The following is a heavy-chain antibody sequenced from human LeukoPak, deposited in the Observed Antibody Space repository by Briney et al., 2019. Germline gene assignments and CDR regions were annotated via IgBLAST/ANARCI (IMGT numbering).Heavy chain of an antibody. CDR1: GFSVSSDYS. Sequence: SETLSLTCTVSGFSVSSDYSWGWIRQSPGQGLEWIGTTHHSGSTYFKPSLSRRVTISMDTSKNQFYLNLTSVTAADTAVYYCAKGKAAHYHSVTDEYYYYLDVWGKGTTVIVSS. CDR3: AKGKAAHYHSVTDEYYYYLDV. V-gene: IGHV4-38-2*02. D-gene: IGHD3-9*01. CDR2: THHSGST. J-gene: IGHJ6*03.